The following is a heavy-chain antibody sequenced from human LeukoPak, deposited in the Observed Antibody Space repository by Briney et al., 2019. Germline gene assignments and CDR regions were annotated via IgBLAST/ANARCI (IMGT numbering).Heavy chain of an antibody. J-gene: IGHJ4*02. CDR1: GFIFSDAW. D-gene: IGHD6-19*01. CDR3: TTEYSSGPGSFFDY. V-gene: IGHV3-15*01. CDR2: IKSKTDGGTT. Sequence: GGTLRLSCAASGFIFSDAWMGWVRQAPGKGLGWVGRIKSKTDGGTTDYAAPVKGRFTISRDDSKNTLYLHMNSLKTEDTAVYYCTTEYSSGPGSFFDYWGQGTLVTVSS.